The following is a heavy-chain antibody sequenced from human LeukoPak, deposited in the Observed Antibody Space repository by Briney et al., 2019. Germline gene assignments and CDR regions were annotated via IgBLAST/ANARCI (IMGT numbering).Heavy chain of an antibody. J-gene: IGHJ4*02. CDR2: INPNSGGT. V-gene: IGHV1-2*02. Sequence: ASVKVSCKASGYTFTGYYMHWVRQAPGQGLEWMGWINPNSGGTNYAQKFQGRVTMTRDTSISTAYMELSRLRSDDTAVYYCARSPRGPSGWYSSGCADYWGQGTRSPSPQ. CDR1: GYTFTGYY. D-gene: IGHD6-19*01. CDR3: ARSPRGPSGWYSSGCADY.